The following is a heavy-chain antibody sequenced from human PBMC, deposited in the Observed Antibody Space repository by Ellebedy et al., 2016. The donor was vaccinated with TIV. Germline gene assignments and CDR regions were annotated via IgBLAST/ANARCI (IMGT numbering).Heavy chain of an antibody. D-gene: IGHD5-18*01. J-gene: IGHJ4*02. CDR3: ARDYSGYSNGV. V-gene: IGHV3-53*01. CDR2: IYVDGRS. Sequence: GGSLRLSCAASGFSVSTSSLNWVRQAPGKGLEWVSIIYVDGRSRYAYSVKGRFTISRDSSKNTLYLQMDSLKADDTAVYYCARDYSGYSNGVWGQGTLVTVSS. CDR1: GFSVSTSS.